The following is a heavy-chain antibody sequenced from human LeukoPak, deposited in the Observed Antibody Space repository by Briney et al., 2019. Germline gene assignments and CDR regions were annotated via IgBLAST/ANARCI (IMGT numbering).Heavy chain of an antibody. Sequence: ASVKVSCKASGYTFTNYYMHWVRQAPGEGLEWMGIINPSGDITSYAQKFQGRVSMTRDTSTSTVYMELSTLRSEDTAVYYCARAPPTTAYFDYLGQGTLVTVSS. D-gene: IGHD5-12*01. CDR2: INPSGDIT. V-gene: IGHV1-46*01. CDR3: ARAPPTTAYFDY. CDR1: GYTFTNYY. J-gene: IGHJ4*02.